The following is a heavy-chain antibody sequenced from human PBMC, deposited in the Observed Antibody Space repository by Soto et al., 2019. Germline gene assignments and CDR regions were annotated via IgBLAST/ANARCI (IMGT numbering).Heavy chain of an antibody. Sequence: PGGSLRLSCAASGFTFSGYEMNWVRQAPGKGLEWIGRFKSEFHGGTTAYAAPVKGRITISTDDSKNTLYLQMNRLRSEDTAVYCCAAGWELLTAPQFDYWGQGTLVTVSS. D-gene: IGHD1-26*01. CDR1: GFTFSGYE. J-gene: IGHJ4*02. V-gene: IGHV3-15*01. CDR2: FKSEFHGGTT. CDR3: AAGWELLTAPQFDY.